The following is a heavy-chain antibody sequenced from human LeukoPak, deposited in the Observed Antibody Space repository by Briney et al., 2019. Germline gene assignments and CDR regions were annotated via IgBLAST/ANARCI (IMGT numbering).Heavy chain of an antibody. CDR1: GGSISRVGYY. D-gene: IGHD6-13*01. V-gene: IGHV4-31*03. Sequence: SETLSLTCTVSGGSISRVGYYWSWVRQPPGKGVECIGYIYYSGSTYYNPSLKSRVNISVDTSKNQFSQKLSSVTAADTAVYYCARAYGSSWYLDYWGQGTLVTVSS. J-gene: IGHJ4*02. CDR2: IYYSGST. CDR3: ARAYGSSWYLDY.